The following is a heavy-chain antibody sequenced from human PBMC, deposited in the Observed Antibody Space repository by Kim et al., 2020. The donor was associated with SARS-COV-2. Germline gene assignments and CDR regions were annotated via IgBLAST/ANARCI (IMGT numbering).Heavy chain of an antibody. CDR3: AKADSSGYYSAQNFDY. D-gene: IGHD3-22*01. J-gene: IGHJ4*02. Sequence: DSVKGRFTNSRDNTKNTLYLHMTSLRAEDTAVYYCAKADSSGYYSAQNFDYWGQGTLVTVSS. V-gene: IGHV3-23*01.